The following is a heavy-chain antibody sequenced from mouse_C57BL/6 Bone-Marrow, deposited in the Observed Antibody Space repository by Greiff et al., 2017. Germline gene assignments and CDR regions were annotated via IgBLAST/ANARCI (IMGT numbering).Heavy chain of an antibody. D-gene: IGHD1-1*01. CDR3: AASRGGYYYAMDY. J-gene: IGHJ4*01. CDR1: GYTFTSYW. V-gene: IGHV1-69*01. Sequence: QVQLQQPGAELVMPGASVKLSCKASGYTFTSYWMHWVKQRPGQGLEWIGEIDPSDSYTNYNQKFKGKSTLTVDKSSSTAYMQLSSLTSEDSAVYYCAASRGGYYYAMDYWGQGTSVTVSS. CDR2: IDPSDSYT.